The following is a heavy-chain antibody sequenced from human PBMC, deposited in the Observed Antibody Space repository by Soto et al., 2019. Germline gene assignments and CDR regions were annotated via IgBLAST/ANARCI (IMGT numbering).Heavy chain of an antibody. Sequence: QVQLVQSGAEVKKPGSSVKVSCKASGGTFSSYAISWVRQAPGQGLEWMGGIIPIFGTANYAQKFQGRVTITADESTSSAYMELSSLRSEDTAVYYCARDLEGQRRGWFDPWGQGTLVTVSS. D-gene: IGHD6-25*01. CDR2: IIPIFGTA. CDR3: ARDLEGQRRGWFDP. CDR1: GGTFSSYA. V-gene: IGHV1-69*01. J-gene: IGHJ5*02.